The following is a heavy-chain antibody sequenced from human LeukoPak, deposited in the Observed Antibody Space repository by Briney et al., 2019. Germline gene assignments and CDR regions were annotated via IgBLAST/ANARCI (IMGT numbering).Heavy chain of an antibody. V-gene: IGHV3-53*01. Sequence: GGSLRLSCAASGFTVSTNYMSWVRQAPGKGLEWVSIIYSGGSTYYADSVKGRFTIPRDNSKNTLYLQMNSLRAADTAVYYCAREKEDYYGMDVWGQGTTVTVSS. CDR1: GFTVSTNY. CDR3: AREKEDYYGMDV. J-gene: IGHJ6*02. CDR2: IYSGGST.